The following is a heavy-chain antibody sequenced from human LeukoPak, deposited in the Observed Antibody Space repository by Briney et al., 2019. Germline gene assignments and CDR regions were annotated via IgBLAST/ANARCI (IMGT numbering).Heavy chain of an antibody. CDR1: GYTFTGYY. Sequence: GASVKVSCKAPGYTFTGYYMHWVRQAPGQGLEWMGWINPNSGGTNYAQKFQGRVTMTRDTSISTAYMELSRLRSDDTAVYYCARAPAFAYCGGDCYSDPFDYWGQGTLVTVSS. D-gene: IGHD2-21*02. J-gene: IGHJ4*02. CDR3: ARAPAFAYCGGDCYSDPFDY. V-gene: IGHV1-2*02. CDR2: INPNSGGT.